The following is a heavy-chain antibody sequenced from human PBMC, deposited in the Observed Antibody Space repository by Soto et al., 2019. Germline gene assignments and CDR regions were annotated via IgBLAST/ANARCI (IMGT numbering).Heavy chain of an antibody. CDR1: GFTFSNAW. CDR3: TTDLDYIGLLRVGATTSDY. D-gene: IGHD1-26*01. V-gene: IGHV3-15*01. CDR2: IKSKTDGGTT. Sequence: PGGSLRLSCAASGFTFSNAWMSWVRQASGKGLEWVGRIKSKTDGGTTDYAAPVKGRFTISRDDSKNTKNLQMNSLKTEDTAVYYFTTDLDYIGLLRVGATTSDYWGQGTLVTVSS. J-gene: IGHJ4*02.